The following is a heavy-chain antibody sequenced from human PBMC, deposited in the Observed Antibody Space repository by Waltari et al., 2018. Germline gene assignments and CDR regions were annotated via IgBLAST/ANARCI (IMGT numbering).Heavy chain of an antibody. CDR1: GGSLSNYY. CDR3: ARGLSSSSRLHP. J-gene: IGHJ5*02. CDR2: INHNGGA. Sequence: QVQLQQWGAGLLKPSETLSLTCGVDGGSLSNYYWNWIRQPPGKGLGWVGEINHNGGANYNSSLKSRVTISVDPSKNHFSLKLSSVTAADTAVYYCARGLSSSSRLHPWGQGTLVTVSS. D-gene: IGHD2-2*01. V-gene: IGHV4-34*01.